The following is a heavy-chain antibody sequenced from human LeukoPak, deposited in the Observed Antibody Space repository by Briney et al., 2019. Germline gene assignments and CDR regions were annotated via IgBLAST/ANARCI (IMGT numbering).Heavy chain of an antibody. CDR2: IYYSGST. V-gene: IGHV4-59*01. D-gene: IGHD6-6*01. J-gene: IGHJ6*03. CDR3: AGTQYSSSAGYYYYMDV. CDR1: GGSISSYY. Sequence: PSETLSLTCTVSGGSISSYYWSWIRQPPGKGLEWIGYIYYSGSTNYNPSLKSRVTISVDTSKNLFSLKLSSVTAADTAVYYCAGTQYSSSAGYYYYMDVWGKGTTVTVSS.